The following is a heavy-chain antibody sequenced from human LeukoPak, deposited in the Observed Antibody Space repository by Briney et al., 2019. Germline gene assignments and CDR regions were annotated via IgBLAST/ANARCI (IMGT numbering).Heavy chain of an antibody. CDR3: ARENSNHFYYYYGMDV. V-gene: IGHV1-18*01. D-gene: IGHD6-13*01. CDR1: GYTFTSYG. CDR2: ISAYNGNT. J-gene: IGHJ6*02. Sequence: ASVTVSCKASGYTFTSYGISWVRQAPGQGLEWMGWISAYNGNTNYAQKLQGRVTMTTDTSTSTAYMELRSLRSDDTAVYYCARENSNHFYYYYGMDVWGQGTTVTVSS.